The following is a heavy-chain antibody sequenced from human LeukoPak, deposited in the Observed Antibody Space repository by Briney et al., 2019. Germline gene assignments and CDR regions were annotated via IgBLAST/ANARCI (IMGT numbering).Heavy chain of an antibody. Sequence: PSETLSLTCTVSGGSISSSSYYWGWIRQPPGKGLEWIGSIYYSGSTYYNPSLKSRVTISVDTSKNQFSLKLSSVTAADTAVYYCARRGDSSGYATMPYDYWGQGTLVTVSS. CDR2: IYYSGST. J-gene: IGHJ4*02. V-gene: IGHV4-39*01. CDR3: ARRGDSSGYATMPYDY. CDR1: GGSISSSSYY. D-gene: IGHD3-22*01.